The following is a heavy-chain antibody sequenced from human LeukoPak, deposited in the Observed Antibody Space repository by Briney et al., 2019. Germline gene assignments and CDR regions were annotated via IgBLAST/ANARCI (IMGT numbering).Heavy chain of an antibody. Sequence: SETLSLTCTVSSGSISCGGYYWSWIRQHPGKGLEWIGYIYYNGRTYYNPSLKSRVTISVDTSENQFSLKLASVTAADTAVYFCARAFGASWYYFDYWGQGTLVTVSS. CDR1: SGSISCGGYY. V-gene: IGHV4-31*03. CDR2: IYYNGRT. J-gene: IGHJ4*02. D-gene: IGHD6-13*01. CDR3: ARAFGASWYYFDY.